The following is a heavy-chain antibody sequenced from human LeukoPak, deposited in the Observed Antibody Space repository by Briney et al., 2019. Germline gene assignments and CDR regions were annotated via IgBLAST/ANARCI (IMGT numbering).Heavy chain of an antibody. CDR2: ISSSSSYI. Sequence: GGSLRLSCAASGFTFSNYWMHWVRQAPGKGLEWVSSISSSSSYIYYADSVKGRFTISRDNAKNSLYLQMNSLRAEDTAVYYCARETTSTNAFDIWGQGTMVTVSS. V-gene: IGHV3-21*01. CDR1: GFTFSNYW. D-gene: IGHD1-1*01. J-gene: IGHJ3*02. CDR3: ARETTSTNAFDI.